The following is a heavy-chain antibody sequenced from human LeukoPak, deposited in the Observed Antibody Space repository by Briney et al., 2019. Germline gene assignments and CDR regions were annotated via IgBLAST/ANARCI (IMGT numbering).Heavy chain of an antibody. Sequence: GGSLRLSCAASGFTFSDYAMSWVRQAPGGGLEWVSAISGTGDKTFHADSVKGRFTTSRDNSKNTLSLQMSSLRVEDSAVYFCAKDTSAWWYHRAYMNVWGTGTTVTVSS. J-gene: IGHJ6*03. CDR3: AKDTSAWWYHRAYMNV. V-gene: IGHV3-23*01. CDR1: GFTFSDYA. D-gene: IGHD2-15*01. CDR2: ISGTGDKT.